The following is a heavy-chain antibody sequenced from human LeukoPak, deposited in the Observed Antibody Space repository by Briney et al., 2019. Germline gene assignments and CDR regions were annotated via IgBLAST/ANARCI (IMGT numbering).Heavy chain of an antibody. Sequence: ASVKVSCKASGYTFTSYGISWVRQAPGQGLEWMGRISAYNGNTNYAQKLQGRVTMTTDTSTSTAYMELRSLRSDDTAVYYCASGEGYDILTGYYLLLDYWGQGTLVTVSS. CDR3: ASGEGYDILTGYYLLLDY. CDR1: GYTFTSYG. J-gene: IGHJ4*02. D-gene: IGHD3-9*01. CDR2: ISAYNGNT. V-gene: IGHV1-18*01.